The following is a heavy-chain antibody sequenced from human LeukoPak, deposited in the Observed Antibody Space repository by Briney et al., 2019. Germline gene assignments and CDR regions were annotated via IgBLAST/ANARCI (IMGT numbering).Heavy chain of an antibody. V-gene: IGHV1-2*02. Sequence: GASVKVSCKASGYTFTGYYMHWVRQAPGQGLEWMGWINPNSGGTNYAQKFQGRVTMTRDTSIRTAYMELSRLRSDDTAVYYCARGKYDFWSGYYFDYWGQGTLVTVSS. J-gene: IGHJ4*02. D-gene: IGHD3-3*01. CDR1: GYTFTGYY. CDR3: ARGKYDFWSGYYFDY. CDR2: INPNSGGT.